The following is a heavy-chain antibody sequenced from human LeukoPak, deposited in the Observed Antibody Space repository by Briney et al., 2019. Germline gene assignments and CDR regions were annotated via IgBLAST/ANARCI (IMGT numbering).Heavy chain of an antibody. CDR2: ISAYNDNT. V-gene: IGHV1-18*01. CDR3: ARSGGRFLDGGDAFDI. CDR1: GYTFTTYG. D-gene: IGHD2/OR15-2a*01. Sequence: ASVKVSCKASGYTFTTYGISWVRQAPGQGLEWMGWISAYNDNTKYAQSLQGRLTMTTDTSTSTAYMEMRSLRSDDTAMYYCARSGGRFLDGGDAFDIWGQGTMVIVS. J-gene: IGHJ3*02.